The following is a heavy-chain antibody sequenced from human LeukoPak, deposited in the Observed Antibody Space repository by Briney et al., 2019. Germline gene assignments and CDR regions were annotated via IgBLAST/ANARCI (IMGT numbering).Heavy chain of an antibody. CDR2: ISYDGSNK. CDR1: GFTFSSYA. V-gene: IGHV3-30*04. CDR3: ARENKSYYGSGSYDY. Sequence: GGSLRLSCAASGFTFSSYAMHWVRQAPGKGLEWVAVISYDGSNKYYADSVKGRFTISRDNSKNTLYLQMNSLRAEDTAVYYCARENKSYYGSGSYDYWGQGTLVTVSS. J-gene: IGHJ4*02. D-gene: IGHD3-10*01.